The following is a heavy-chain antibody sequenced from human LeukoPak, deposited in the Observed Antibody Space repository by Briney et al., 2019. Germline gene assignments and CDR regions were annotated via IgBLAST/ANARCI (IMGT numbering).Heavy chain of an antibody. J-gene: IGHJ6*02. V-gene: IGHV1-18*01. D-gene: IGHD2-2*01. CDR2: ISAYNGNT. CDR3: ARGGEPAAILYYYYGMDV. CDR1: GYTFTSYG. Sequence: GASVKVSCKASGYTFTSYGISWVRQAPGQGLEWMGWISAYNGNTNYAQKLQGRVTMTTDTSTSTAYMELRSLRSDDTAVYNCARGGEPAAILYYYYGMDVWGQGTTVTVSS.